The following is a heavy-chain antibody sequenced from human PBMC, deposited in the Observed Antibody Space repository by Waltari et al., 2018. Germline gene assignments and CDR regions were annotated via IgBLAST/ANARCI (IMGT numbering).Heavy chain of an antibody. CDR3: ARGDYYGSGSYPDWFDP. J-gene: IGHJ5*02. V-gene: IGHV1-69*05. Sequence: QVQLVQSGAEVKKPGSSVKVSCKASGGTFSSYAISWVRQAPGQGLEWMGGIIPIFGTANYAQKFQGRVTITTDESTSTAYMELSSLRSEDTAVYYCARGDYYGSGSYPDWFDPWGQGTLVTVSS. CDR2: IIPIFGTA. D-gene: IGHD3-10*01. CDR1: GGTFSSYA.